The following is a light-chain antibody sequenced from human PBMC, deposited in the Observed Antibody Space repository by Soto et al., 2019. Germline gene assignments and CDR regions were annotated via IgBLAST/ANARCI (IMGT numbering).Light chain of an antibody. V-gene: IGLV2-23*02. CDR1: SSDVGNYNL. CDR3: CSYAGSTTV. J-gene: IGLJ7*01. CDR2: EVS. Sequence: QSALTQPASVSGSPGQSITISCTGTSSDVGNYNLVSWYQQHAGKAPKLMIYEVSKRPSGVSNRFSGSKSGNTASLTISGLQAEDEADYYCCSYAGSTTVFGGGTQLTVL.